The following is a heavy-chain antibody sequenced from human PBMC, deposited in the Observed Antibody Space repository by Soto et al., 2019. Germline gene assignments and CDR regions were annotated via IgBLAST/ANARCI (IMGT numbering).Heavy chain of an antibody. CDR3: ASSATTADYYYGMDV. D-gene: IGHD1-26*01. CDR1: GYTFTNYA. V-gene: IGHV1-3*05. Sequence: QVQLVQSGAEEKKPGASVKVSCKASGYTFTNYAMHWVRQAPGQRLEWMGWINAGNGNTKYSQKFQGRVTITRDTSAGTAYMELSSLTSADTAVYHCASSATTADYYYGMDVWGQGTTVTVSS. J-gene: IGHJ6*02. CDR2: INAGNGNT.